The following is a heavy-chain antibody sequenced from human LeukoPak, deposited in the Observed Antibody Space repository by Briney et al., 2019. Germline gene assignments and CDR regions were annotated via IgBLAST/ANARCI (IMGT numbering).Heavy chain of an antibody. Sequence: GGSLRLSCAASGFTFSSYAMSWVRQAPGKGLEWVSAISGSGGSTYYADSVKGRFTISRDNSKNTLYLQMNSLRAEDTAVYYCAKGRRSRYYYDSSGYQGGAFDIWGQETMVTVSS. CDR3: AKGRRSRYYYDSSGYQGGAFDI. J-gene: IGHJ3*02. D-gene: IGHD3-22*01. CDR1: GFTFSSYA. V-gene: IGHV3-23*01. CDR2: ISGSGGST.